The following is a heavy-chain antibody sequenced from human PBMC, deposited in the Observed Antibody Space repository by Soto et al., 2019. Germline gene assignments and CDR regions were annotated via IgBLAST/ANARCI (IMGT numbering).Heavy chain of an antibody. CDR1: GYTFTSYS. D-gene: IGHD1-26*01. J-gene: IGHJ3*02. CDR2: ISAYNGNT. Sequence: WASVKVSCKASGYTFTSYSISWVRQAPGQGLEWMGWISAYNGNTNYAQKLQGRVTMTTDTSTSTAYMELRSLRSDDTAVYYCARGGADSGSYYSGAFDIWGQGTMVTVSS. V-gene: IGHV1-18*04. CDR3: ARGGADSGSYYSGAFDI.